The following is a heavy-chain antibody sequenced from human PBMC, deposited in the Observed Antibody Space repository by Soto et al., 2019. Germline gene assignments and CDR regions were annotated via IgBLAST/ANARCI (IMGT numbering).Heavy chain of an antibody. J-gene: IGHJ4*02. Sequence: LSLTCAVSGGSISSSNWWSWVRQPPGKGLEWIGEIYHSGSSNYNPSLKSRVTISVDKSKNQFSLKLSSVTAADTAVYYCARVASTGYCTNGVCNIDYWGQGTLVTVYS. D-gene: IGHD2-8*01. CDR3: ARVASTGYCTNGVCNIDY. V-gene: IGHV4-4*02. CDR1: GGSISSSNW. CDR2: IYHSGSS.